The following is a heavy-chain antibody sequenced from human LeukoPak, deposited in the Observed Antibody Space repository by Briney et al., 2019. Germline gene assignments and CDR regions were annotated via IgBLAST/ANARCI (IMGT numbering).Heavy chain of an antibody. CDR3: AGDYGDYVPRY. V-gene: IGHV4-59*01. Sequence: SETLSLTCTVSGGSISSYYSSWIRQPPGEGREWSGYIYYSGSTNYNPSLKSRVTISVDTSKNQFSLKLSSVTAADTAVYYCAGDYGDYVPRYWGQGTLVTVSS. D-gene: IGHD4-17*01. CDR1: GGSISSYY. J-gene: IGHJ4*02. CDR2: IYYSGST.